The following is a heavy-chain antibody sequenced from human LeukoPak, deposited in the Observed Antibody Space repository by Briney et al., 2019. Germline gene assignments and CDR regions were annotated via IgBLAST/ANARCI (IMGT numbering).Heavy chain of an antibody. D-gene: IGHD6-19*01. CDR2: IYSGGST. J-gene: IGHJ4*02. CDR3: ARGIAVASTFDY. CDR1: GFTVSSNY. V-gene: IGHV3-53*01. Sequence: GGSLRLSCAASGFTVSSNYMSWVRQAPGKGLEWVSVIYSGGSTYYADSVKGRFTISRDNSENTLYLQMNSLRAEDTAVYYCARGIAVASTFDYWGQGTLVTVSS.